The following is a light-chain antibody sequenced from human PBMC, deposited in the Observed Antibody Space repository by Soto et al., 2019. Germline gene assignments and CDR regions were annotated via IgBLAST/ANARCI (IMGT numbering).Light chain of an antibody. Sequence: IHMTHSPSTLPASVLYRVTITFLASQSISNWLAWYQQKPGTAPKLLIYHASTLESGVPSRFSGSGSGTEFTLTISSLQPEDIATYYCQQYDNLPLTFGGGTKVDIK. V-gene: IGKV1-5*01. CDR1: QSISNW. CDR2: HAS. CDR3: QQYDNLPLT. J-gene: IGKJ4*01.